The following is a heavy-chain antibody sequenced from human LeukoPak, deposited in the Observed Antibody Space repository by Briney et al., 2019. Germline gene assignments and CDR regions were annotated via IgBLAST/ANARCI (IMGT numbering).Heavy chain of an antibody. CDR1: GFTFSSYG. Sequence: GGSLRLSCAASGFTFSSYGMHWVRQAPGKGLEWVPVISYDGSNKYYADSVKGRFTISRDNSKNTLYLQMNSPRAEDTAVYYCAKNYYELNYWGQGTLVTVSS. D-gene: IGHD3-22*01. CDR3: AKNYYELNY. CDR2: ISYDGSNK. V-gene: IGHV3-30*18. J-gene: IGHJ4*02.